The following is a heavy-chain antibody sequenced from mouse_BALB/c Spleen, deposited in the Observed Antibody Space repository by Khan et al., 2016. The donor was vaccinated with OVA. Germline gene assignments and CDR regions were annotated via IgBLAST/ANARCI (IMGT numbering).Heavy chain of an antibody. Sequence: EVQLQESGPGLVKPFQSLSLTCTVTDYSITSNYAWNWIRQFPGNKLEWVGYISYSGSTSYNPSLKSRISITRDTSKNQFFLQLNSVTTEDTATYYCARGNYYGYAMDYWGQGTSVTVSS. CDR1: DYSITSNYA. CDR2: ISYSGST. D-gene: IGHD1-1*01. V-gene: IGHV3-2*02. J-gene: IGHJ4*01. CDR3: ARGNYYGYAMDY.